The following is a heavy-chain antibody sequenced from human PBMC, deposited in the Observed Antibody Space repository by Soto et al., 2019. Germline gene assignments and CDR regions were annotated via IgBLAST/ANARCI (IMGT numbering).Heavy chain of an antibody. D-gene: IGHD2-2*01. V-gene: IGHV4-59*01. CDR3: AREGSTSFAVDY. CDR2: IYYSGST. J-gene: IGHJ4*02. CDR1: VGSISIYY. Sequence: SETLCITCTFSVGSISIYYWSWIRQPPGKGLDWIGYIYYSGSTNYNPSLKSRVTISVDTSKNQFSLKLSSVTAADTAVYYCAREGSTSFAVDYWGQGTLVTVSS.